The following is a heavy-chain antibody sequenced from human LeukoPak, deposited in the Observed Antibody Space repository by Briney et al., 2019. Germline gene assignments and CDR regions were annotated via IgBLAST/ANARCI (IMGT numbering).Heavy chain of an antibody. V-gene: IGHV3-7*03. CDR1: GFTVSSNY. Sequence: GGSLRLSCAASGFTVSSNYMTWVRQTPGKGLEWVANIKEDGSEKYYVDSVKGRFTISRDNARNSLYLQMNSLRVEDTAVYYCARAMDFWGQGTLVTVSS. J-gene: IGHJ4*02. CDR3: ARAMDF. CDR2: IKEDGSEK.